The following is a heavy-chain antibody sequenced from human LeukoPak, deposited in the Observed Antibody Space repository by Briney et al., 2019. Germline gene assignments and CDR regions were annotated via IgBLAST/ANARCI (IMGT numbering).Heavy chain of an antibody. CDR1: GGSISSHY. CDR2: IYYSGST. V-gene: IGHV4-59*11. Sequence: SETLSLTCTVSGGSISSHYWSWIRQPPGKGLEWIGYIYYSGSTNYNLSLKSRVTISVDTSKNQFSLKLSSVTAADTAVYYCAREVGYSSSWYLEYYYYYYMDVWGKGTTVTVSS. CDR3: AREVGYSSSWYLEYYYYYYMDV. D-gene: IGHD6-13*01. J-gene: IGHJ6*03.